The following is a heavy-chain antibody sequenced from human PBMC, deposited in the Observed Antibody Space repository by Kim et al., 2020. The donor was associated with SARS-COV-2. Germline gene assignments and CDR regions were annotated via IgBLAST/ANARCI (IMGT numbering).Heavy chain of an antibody. Sequence: GGSLRLSCAASGFTFSSYAMHWVRQAPGKGLEWVAVISYDGINKYYADSVKGPFTISRDNSKNTLYLQMNSLRAEDTAVYYCARDGDDVTYSDAFDIWGQGTRVTLPS. CDR1: GFTFSSYA. CDR2: ISYDGINK. V-gene: IGHV3-30-3*01. J-gene: IGHJ3*02. D-gene: IGHD4-4*01. CDR3: ARDGDDVTYSDAFDI.